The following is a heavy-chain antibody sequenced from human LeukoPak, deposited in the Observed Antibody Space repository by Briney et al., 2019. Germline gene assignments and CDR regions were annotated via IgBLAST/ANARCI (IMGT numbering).Heavy chain of an antibody. J-gene: IGHJ4*02. CDR3: AREIPASYYFDY. CDR1: GGTFSSYA. Sequence: SVKVSCKASGGTFSSYAISWVRQAPGQGLEWMGGIIPIFGTANYAQKFQGRVTITADESTSTAYMELSSLRSEDTAVYYCAREIPASYYFDYWGQGTLVTVSS. D-gene: IGHD2-15*01. V-gene: IGHV1-69*13. CDR2: IIPIFGTA.